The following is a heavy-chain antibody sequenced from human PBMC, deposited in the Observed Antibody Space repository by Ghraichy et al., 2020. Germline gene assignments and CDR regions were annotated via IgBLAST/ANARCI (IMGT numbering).Heavy chain of an antibody. CDR3: AKRPTYYQDSSASLFDY. CDR1: GFIFSSYA. Sequence: GGSLRLSCAASGFIFSSYAMSWVRQAPGKGLEWVSSISGSGGSTYYADSVKGRFTISRDNSKSTLYLQVDDLTAEDTAVYYCAKRPTYYQDSSASLFDYWGQGSLVTVSS. CDR2: ISGSGGST. D-gene: IGHD3-22*01. V-gene: IGHV3-23*01. J-gene: IGHJ4*02.